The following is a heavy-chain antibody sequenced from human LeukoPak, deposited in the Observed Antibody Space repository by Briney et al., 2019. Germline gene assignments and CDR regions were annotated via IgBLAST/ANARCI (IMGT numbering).Heavy chain of an antibody. CDR1: GFTFASYS. CDR3: AKGWLKSSLDGFDI. Sequence: GGSLRLSCAASGFTFASYSMNWVRQAPGKGLEWVSGTSGSGSSAYYTDSVKGRFTISRDNSKNTLYLQMNSLRADDTAIYYCAKGWLKSSLDGFDIWGQGTMVTVSS. V-gene: IGHV3-23*01. CDR2: TSGSGSSA. J-gene: IGHJ3*02. D-gene: IGHD1-26*01.